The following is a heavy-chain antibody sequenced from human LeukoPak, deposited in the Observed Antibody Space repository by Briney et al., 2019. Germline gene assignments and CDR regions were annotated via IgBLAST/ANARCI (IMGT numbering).Heavy chain of an antibody. CDR3: AREHRSSSWSGRVFDY. CDR2: INHSGST. CDR1: GGSFSGYY. J-gene: IGHJ4*02. V-gene: IGHV4-34*01. Sequence: PSETLSLTCAVYGGSFSGYYWSWIRQPPGKGLEWIGEINHSGSTNYNPSLKSRVTISVDTSKNQFSLKLSSVTAADTAVYYCAREHRSSSWSGRVFDYWGQGTLVTVSS. D-gene: IGHD6-13*01.